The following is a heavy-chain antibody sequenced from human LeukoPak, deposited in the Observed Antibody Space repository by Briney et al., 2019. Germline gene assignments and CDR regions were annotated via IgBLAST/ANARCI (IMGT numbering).Heavy chain of an antibody. CDR3: ARPVPGPSYYFDY. Sequence: NSSETLSLTCTVSGGSISIYYWTWIRQPAGKGLEWIGRIYTNENTFFNPSLKSRVTMSVDTSKNQFSLQLSSVTAADTAVYYCARPVPGPSYYFDYWGQGTLVTVSS. CDR2: IYTNENT. CDR1: GGSISIYY. J-gene: IGHJ4*02. V-gene: IGHV4-4*07. D-gene: IGHD3-10*01.